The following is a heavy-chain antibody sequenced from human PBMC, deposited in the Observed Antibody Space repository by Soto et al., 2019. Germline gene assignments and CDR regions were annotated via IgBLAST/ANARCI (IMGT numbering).Heavy chain of an antibody. CDR1: GGSISSYY. V-gene: IGHV4-59*01. D-gene: IGHD6-13*01. CDR2: IYYSGST. Sequence: SETLSLTCTVSGGSISSYYWSWIRQPPGKGLEWIGYIYYSGSTNYNPSLKSRVTISVDTSKNQFSLKLSSVTAADTAVYYCARGKGLAAAGDRFDYWGQGTLVTVSS. J-gene: IGHJ4*02. CDR3: ARGKGLAAAGDRFDY.